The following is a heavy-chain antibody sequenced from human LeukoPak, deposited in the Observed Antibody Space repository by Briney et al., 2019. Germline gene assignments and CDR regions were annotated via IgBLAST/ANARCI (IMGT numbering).Heavy chain of an antibody. V-gene: IGHV3-21*01. J-gene: IGHJ5*02. CDR3: ARESPYYDILTGYYANWFNP. CDR2: ISSTSTYI. D-gene: IGHD3-9*01. Sequence: PGGSLRLSCAASGFTFSSYTMIWVRQAPGKGLEWVSSISSTSTYIYYADSVKGRFTISRDNAKNSLYLQMNSLRAEDTAVYYCARESPYYDILTGYYANWFNPWGQGTLVTVSS. CDR1: GFTFSSYT.